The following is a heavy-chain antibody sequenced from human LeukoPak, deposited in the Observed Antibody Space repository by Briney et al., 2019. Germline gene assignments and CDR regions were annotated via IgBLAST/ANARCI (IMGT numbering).Heavy chain of an antibody. CDR3: ARGINSSGWYRSAMGGNYFDY. Sequence: SETLSLTCTVSGGSISSSSYYWGWIRQPPGKGLEWIGSIYYSGSTYYNPSLKSRVTISVDTSKNQFSLKLSSVTAADTAVYYCARGINSSGWYRSAMGGNYFDYWGQGTLVTVSS. V-gene: IGHV4-39*01. J-gene: IGHJ4*02. D-gene: IGHD6-19*01. CDR1: GGSISSSSYY. CDR2: IYYSGST.